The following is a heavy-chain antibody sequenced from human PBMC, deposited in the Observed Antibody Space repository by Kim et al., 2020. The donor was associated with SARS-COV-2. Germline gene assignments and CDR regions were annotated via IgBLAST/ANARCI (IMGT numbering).Heavy chain of an antibody. D-gene: IGHD2-21*01. CDR1: GGSFSGYY. V-gene: IGHV4-34*01. Sequence: SETLSLTCAVYGGSFSGYYWNWIRQPPGKGLEWIGEINHSGRTNYNPSLKSRVSISIDRTKSQFSLKLSAVTAADTAVYHCARGGELWSIDYWGQGTLVT. CDR2: INHSGRT. CDR3: ARGGELWSIDY. J-gene: IGHJ4*02.